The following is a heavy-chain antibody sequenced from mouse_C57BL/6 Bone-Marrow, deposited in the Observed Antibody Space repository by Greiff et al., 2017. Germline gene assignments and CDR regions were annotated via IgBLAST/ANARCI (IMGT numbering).Heavy chain of an antibody. J-gene: IGHJ2*01. CDR1: GFNIKDYY. CDR2: IDPEDGET. Sequence: VQLQQSGAELVKPGASVKLSCTASGFNIKDYYMHWVKQRTEQGLEWIGRIDPEDGETKYAPKFPGKATITAATSSNTAYLQISSLTSEETAVYYSARGGYSNFYWCQGTTLTVSS. CDR3: ARGGYSNFY. D-gene: IGHD2-5*01. V-gene: IGHV14-2*01.